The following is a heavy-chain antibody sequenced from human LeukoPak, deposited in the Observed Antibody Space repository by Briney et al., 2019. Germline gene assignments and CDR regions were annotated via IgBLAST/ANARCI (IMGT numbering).Heavy chain of an antibody. CDR1: GYSISSGYY. D-gene: IGHD3-16*02. Sequence: SETLSLTCAVSGYSISSGYYWGWIRQPPGKGLEWIGSIYHSGSTYYNPSLKSRVTISVDTSKNQFSLKLSSVTAADTAVYYCARQPSNYDYVRGSYRTHLNFDYWGQGTLVTVSS. CDR3: ARQPSNYDYVRGSYRTHLNFDY. V-gene: IGHV4-38-2*01. J-gene: IGHJ4*02. CDR2: IYHSGST.